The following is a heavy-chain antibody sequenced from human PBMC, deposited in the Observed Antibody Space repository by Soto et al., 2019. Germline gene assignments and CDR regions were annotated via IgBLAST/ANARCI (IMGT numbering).Heavy chain of an antibody. CDR1: GYTFTSYD. V-gene: IGHV1-8*01. J-gene: IGHJ5*02. Sequence: ASVKVSCKASGYTFTSYDINWVRQATGQGLEWMGWMNPNSGNTGYAQKFQGRVTMTRNTSISTAYMELSSLRSEDTAVYYCARVAKMEETLDPWGQGTLVTVSS. CDR3: ARVAKMEETLDP. CDR2: MNPNSGNT. D-gene: IGHD1-1*01.